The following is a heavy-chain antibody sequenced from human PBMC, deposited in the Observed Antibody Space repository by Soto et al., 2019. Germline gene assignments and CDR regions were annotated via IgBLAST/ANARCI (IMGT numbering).Heavy chain of an antibody. V-gene: IGHV4-34*01. D-gene: IGHD2-2*01. CDR3: ATKAGYCSSTSCLKYFDY. CDR1: GGSFSGHY. CDR2: INHSGST. J-gene: IGHJ4*02. Sequence: PSETLSLTCAVYGGSFSGHYWSWIRQPPGKGLEWIGEINHSGSTNYNPSLKSRVTISVDTSKNQFSLKLSSVTAADTAVYYCATKAGYCSSTSCLKYFDYWGQGTLVTVSS.